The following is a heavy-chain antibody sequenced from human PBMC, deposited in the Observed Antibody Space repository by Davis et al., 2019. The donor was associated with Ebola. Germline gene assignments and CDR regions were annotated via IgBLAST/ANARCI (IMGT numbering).Heavy chain of an antibody. Sequence: MPSETLSLTCIVSGGSISNYYWSWIRQPPGKGLEWIGYIYSSGGTEYNPSLKTRVMISVDTSKNQFSLKLTSVTAADTAIYYCARRYSGRYSYHYGMDVWGKGTTVTVSS. CDR1: GGSISNYY. J-gene: IGHJ6*04. CDR3: ARRYSGRYSYHYGMDV. CDR2: IYSSGGT. D-gene: IGHD1-26*01. V-gene: IGHV4-59*12.